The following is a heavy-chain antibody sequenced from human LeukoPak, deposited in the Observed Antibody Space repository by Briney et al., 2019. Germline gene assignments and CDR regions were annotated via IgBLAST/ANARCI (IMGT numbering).Heavy chain of an antibody. CDR1: GFTFSSYG. V-gene: IGHV3-33*01. CDR2: IWYDGSNK. D-gene: IGHD2-8*01. CDR3: ARDRYCTNGVCYVPFGMDV. J-gene: IGHJ6*02. Sequence: GRSLRLSCAASGFTFSSYGMHWVRQAPGKGLEWVAVIWYDGSNKYYADSVKGRFTISRDNSKNTLYLQMNSLRAEDTAVYYCARDRYCTNGVCYVPFGMDVWGQGTTVTVSS.